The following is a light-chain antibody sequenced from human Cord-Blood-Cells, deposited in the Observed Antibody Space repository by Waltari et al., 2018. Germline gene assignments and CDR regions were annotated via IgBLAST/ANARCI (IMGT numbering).Light chain of an antibody. CDR2: GAS. Sequence: EIVLTQSPGTLSLSPGERPTLPCRASQSVSSSYLAWYQQKPGQAPRLLIYGASGRATGIPDRFSGSGSGTDFTLTISRLEPEDFAVYYCQQYGSSPTFGQGTKVEIK. CDR1: QSVSSSY. V-gene: IGKV3-20*01. J-gene: IGKJ1*01. CDR3: QQYGSSPT.